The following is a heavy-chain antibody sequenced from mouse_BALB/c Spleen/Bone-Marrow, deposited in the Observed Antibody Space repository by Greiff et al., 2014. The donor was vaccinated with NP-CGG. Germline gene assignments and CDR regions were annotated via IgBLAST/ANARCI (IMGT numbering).Heavy chain of an antibody. CDR3: ARDSFLITRALDY. CDR1: GFSLTGYG. CDR2: IWGDGST. V-gene: IGHV2-6-7*01. J-gene: IGHJ4*01. Sequence: VQVVESGPGLVAPSQSLSITCTVSGFSLTGYGVSWVRQPPGKGLEWLGMIWGDGSTDYNSALKSRLSISKDNSKSQVFLEVNSLQTEDTARYYCARDSFLITRALDYWGQGTSVTVSS. D-gene: IGHD2-4*01.